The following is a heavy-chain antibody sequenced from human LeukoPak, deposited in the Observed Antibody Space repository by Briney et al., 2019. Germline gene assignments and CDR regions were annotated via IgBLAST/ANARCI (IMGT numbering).Heavy chain of an antibody. V-gene: IGHV4-59*01. J-gene: IGHJ4*02. D-gene: IGHD6-13*01. CDR2: IYYSGST. CDR3: ASSGSSSWYGDFDY. Sequence: SETLSLTCTVSGGSTSSYYWSWIRQPPGKGLEWIGYIYYSGSTNYNPSLKSRVTISVDTSKNQFSLKLSSVTAADTAVYYCASSGSSSWYGDFDYWGQGTLVTVSS. CDR1: GGSTSSYY.